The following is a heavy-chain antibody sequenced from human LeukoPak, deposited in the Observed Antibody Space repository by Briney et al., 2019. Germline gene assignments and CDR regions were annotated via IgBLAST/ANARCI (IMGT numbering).Heavy chain of an antibody. J-gene: IGHJ3*02. CDR2: IYPDDSGT. V-gene: IGHV5-51*01. D-gene: IGHD1-26*01. CDR3: ARPIYSGSERGAFDI. Sequence: GESLKISCVGSGYTFTNYWIGWVRQMPGKGLESMGIIYPDDSGTRYSPSFQGQVTISADKSINTAYLQWSSLKASDTAIYYCARPIYSGSERGAFDIWGQGTMVAVSS. CDR1: GYTFTNYW.